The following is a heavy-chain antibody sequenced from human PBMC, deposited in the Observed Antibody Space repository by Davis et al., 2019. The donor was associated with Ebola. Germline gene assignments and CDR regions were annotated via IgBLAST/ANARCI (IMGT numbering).Heavy chain of an antibody. CDR2: ISAYNGNT. D-gene: IGHD1-26*01. J-gene: IGHJ4*02. V-gene: IGHV1-18*01. Sequence: ASVKVSCKASGYTFTSYGISWVRQAPGQGLEWMGWISAYNGNTNYAQKLQGRVTMTTDTSTSTAYMELRSLRSDDTAVYYCARVGRIVGATARGDYWGQGTLVTVSS. CDR1: GYTFTSYG. CDR3: ARVGRIVGATARGDY.